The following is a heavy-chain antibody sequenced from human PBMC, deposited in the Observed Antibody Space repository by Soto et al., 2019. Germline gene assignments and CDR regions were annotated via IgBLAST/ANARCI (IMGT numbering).Heavy chain of an antibody. CDR3: AREIYDILTGYYPDFDY. J-gene: IGHJ4*02. Sequence: GASVKVSCKASGYTFTSYGISWVRQAPGQGLEWMGWISAYNGNTNYAQKFQGRVTITRDTSASTAYMELSSLRSEDTAVYYCAREIYDILTGYYPDFDYWGQGTLVTVSS. CDR2: ISAYNGNT. CDR1: GYTFTSYG. D-gene: IGHD3-9*01. V-gene: IGHV1-18*01.